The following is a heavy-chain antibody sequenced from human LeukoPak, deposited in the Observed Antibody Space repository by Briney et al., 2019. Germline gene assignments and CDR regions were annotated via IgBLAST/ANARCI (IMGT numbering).Heavy chain of an antibody. D-gene: IGHD5-18*01. CDR2: INHSGST. CDR1: GGSFSGYY. Sequence: PSETLSLTCAVYGGSFSGYYWSWIRQPPGKGLEWIGEINHSGSTNYNPSLKSRVTISVDTSKNQFSLKLSSVTAADTAVYYCGVRGYSYGYSWNFDYWGQGTLVTVSS. J-gene: IGHJ4*02. CDR3: GVRGYSYGYSWNFDY. V-gene: IGHV4-34*01.